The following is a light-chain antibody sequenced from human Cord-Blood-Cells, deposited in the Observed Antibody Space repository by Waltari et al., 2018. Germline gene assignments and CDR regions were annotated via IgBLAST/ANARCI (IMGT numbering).Light chain of an antibody. V-gene: IGLV3-25*02. J-gene: IGLJ3*02. CDR2: KDS. CDR1: ALPKQY. CDR3: QSADSSGTCWV. Sequence: SYELTQPPSVSVSQGQTARITCSGDALPKQYAYWYQQKPGQAPVLVIYKDSERPSGIPERFSGSSSGTTVTLTISGVQAEDEADYYCQSADSSGTCWVFGGGTKLTVL.